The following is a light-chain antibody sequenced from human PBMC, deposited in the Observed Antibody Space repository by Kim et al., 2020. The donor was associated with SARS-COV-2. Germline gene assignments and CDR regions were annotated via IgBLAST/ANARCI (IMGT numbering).Light chain of an antibody. V-gene: IGKV3-15*01. CDR3: QQYNNWPQT. CDR1: QSVSSN. Sequence: VSTGERATRSGRASQSVSSNLGWYQQKPGQAPRLLIYGASTRATGIPARFSGSGSGKEFTLTISSLQSEDFAVYNCQQYNNWPQTFGQGTKVDIK. J-gene: IGKJ1*01. CDR2: GAS.